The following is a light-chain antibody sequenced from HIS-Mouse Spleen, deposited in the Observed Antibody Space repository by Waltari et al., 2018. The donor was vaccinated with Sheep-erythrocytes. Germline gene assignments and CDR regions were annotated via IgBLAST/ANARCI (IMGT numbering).Light chain of an antibody. CDR3: SSYTSSSTWV. V-gene: IGLV2-14*01. Sequence: QSALTQPASVSGSPGQSITISCTGTSSDVGGYNYVSWYQQNPGKAPKLMIYEVSKRPSGVSTRFSGSKSGNTASLTISGLQAEDEADYYCSSYTSSSTWVFGGGTKLTVL. CDR1: SSDVGGYNY. CDR2: EVS. J-gene: IGLJ3*02.